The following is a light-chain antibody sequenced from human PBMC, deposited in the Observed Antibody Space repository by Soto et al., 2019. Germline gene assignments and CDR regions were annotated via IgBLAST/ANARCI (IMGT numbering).Light chain of an antibody. V-gene: IGLV2-14*01. J-gene: IGLJ1*01. CDR2: EVS. CDR3: ISYTSSSTLYV. Sequence: QSALTQPASVSGSPGQSITIPCTGTSSDVGGYNYVSWYQHHPGKAPKVMIFEVSNRPSGVSIRFSGSKSGNTASLTISGLQAEDETDYYCISYTSSSTLYVFGTGTKV. CDR1: SSDVGGYNY.